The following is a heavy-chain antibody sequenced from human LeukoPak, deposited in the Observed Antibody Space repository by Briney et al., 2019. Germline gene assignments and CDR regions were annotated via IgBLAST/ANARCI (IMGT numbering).Heavy chain of an antibody. CDR3: ARLATAGKVNFYYYYMDV. CDR1: GYSFTTYW. Sequence: GESLKISCLGSGYSFTTYWIGWVRQMPGKGLEWMGIIYPDDSDTTFSPSFQGQVTISADKSISTAYLQWSSLRASDTAMYYCARLATAGKVNFYYYYMDVWGKGTTVTVSS. V-gene: IGHV5-51*01. D-gene: IGHD6-13*01. J-gene: IGHJ6*03. CDR2: IYPDDSDT.